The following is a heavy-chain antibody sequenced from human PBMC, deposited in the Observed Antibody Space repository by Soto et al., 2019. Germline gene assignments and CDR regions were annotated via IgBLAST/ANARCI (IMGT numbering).Heavy chain of an antibody. CDR3: ARMDSSSWYTDYYNYGMDV. CDR2: IDWDDDK. D-gene: IGHD6-13*01. CDR1: GFSLSTSGMC. Sequence: SGPTRVNPTQTLTLTCTFSGFSLSTSGMCVSWIRQPPGKALEWLALIDWDDDKYYSTSLKTRLTISKDTSKNQVVLTMTNMDPVDTATYYCARMDSSSWYTDYYNYGMDVWGQGTTVTVSS. J-gene: IGHJ6*02. V-gene: IGHV2-70*01.